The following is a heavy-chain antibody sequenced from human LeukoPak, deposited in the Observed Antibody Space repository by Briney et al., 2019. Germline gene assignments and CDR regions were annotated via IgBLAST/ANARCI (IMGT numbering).Heavy chain of an antibody. J-gene: IGHJ4*02. V-gene: IGHV3-23*01. CDR1: GFTFTNYA. D-gene: IGHD3-10*01. CDR2: ISARGDNT. Sequence: GGSLRLSCAASGFTFTNYAMSWVRQAPGKGLEWVSAISARGDNTYYADSVKGRFSISRDNSQNTQYLQMDSLRAEDTAIYYCAKAYHYGAGSSFDYWGQGILVTVSS. CDR3: AKAYHYGAGSSFDY.